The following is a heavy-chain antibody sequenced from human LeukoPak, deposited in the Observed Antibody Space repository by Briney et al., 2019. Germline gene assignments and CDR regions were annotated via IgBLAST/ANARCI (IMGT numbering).Heavy chain of an antibody. CDR1: GYTFTSYG. Sequence: ASVTVSCKASGYTFTSYGISWVRQAPGQGLEWMGWISAYNGNTNYAQKLQGRVTMTTDTSTSTAYMELRSLRSDDTAVYYCARVLVVNYYDSSGLGLFDYWGQGTLVTVSS. J-gene: IGHJ4*02. CDR2: ISAYNGNT. CDR3: ARVLVVNYYDSSGLGLFDY. V-gene: IGHV1-18*01. D-gene: IGHD3-22*01.